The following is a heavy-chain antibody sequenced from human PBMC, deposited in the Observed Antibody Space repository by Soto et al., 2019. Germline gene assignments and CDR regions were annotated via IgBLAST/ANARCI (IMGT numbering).Heavy chain of an antibody. V-gene: IGHV5-51*01. CDR1: GYSFTSYW. CDR2: IYPGDSDT. CDR3: ARQRAPGYYYYGMDV. Sequence: GESLKISFKGSGYSFTSYWIGWVRQMPGKGLEWMGIIYPGDSDTRYSPSFQGQVTISADKSISTAYLQWSSLKASDTAMYYCARQRAPGYYYYGMDVWGQGTTVTVSS. J-gene: IGHJ6*02.